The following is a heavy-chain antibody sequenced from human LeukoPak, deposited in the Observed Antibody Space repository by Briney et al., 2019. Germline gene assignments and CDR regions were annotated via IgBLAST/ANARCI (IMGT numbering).Heavy chain of an antibody. CDR2: INPSGGST. J-gene: IGHJ4*02. Sequence: ASVKVSCKASGYTFTSYYMHWVRQAPGQGLEWMGIINPSGGSTSYAQKFQGRVTMTRDTSTGTVYMELSSLRSEDTAVYYCARDIHFGYYDSSGLLGNWGQGTLVTVSS. CDR3: ARDIHFGYYDSSGLLGN. V-gene: IGHV1-46*01. D-gene: IGHD3-22*01. CDR1: GYTFTSYY.